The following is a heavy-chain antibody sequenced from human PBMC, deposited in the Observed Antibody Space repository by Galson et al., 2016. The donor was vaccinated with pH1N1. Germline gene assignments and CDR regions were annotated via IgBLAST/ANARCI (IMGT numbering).Heavy chain of an antibody. J-gene: IGHJ3*02. V-gene: IGHV4-4*07. CDR2: VYTSGRT. D-gene: IGHD1-1*01. Sequence: LSLTCTVSGGSISSRYWSWIRQPAGKGLEWIGRVYTSGRTDSNPSLKSRVTMSMDTSNSQFSMILNPVTAADTAVYYCARGWNLDAFDIWGQGTMVTVSS. CDR3: ARGWNLDAFDI. CDR1: GGSISSRY.